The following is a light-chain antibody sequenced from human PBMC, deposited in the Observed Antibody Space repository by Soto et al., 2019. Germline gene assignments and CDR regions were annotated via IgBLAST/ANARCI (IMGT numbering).Light chain of an antibody. Sequence: QSALTQPASVSGSPGQAITISCSGTSSDVGAFNYVSWYQQHPGKAPKLMIYDVSNRPSGVSNRFSGSKSGNTASLTISGLRAEDEADYSCNSYTSNNNYLFGNGKKLTVL. V-gene: IGLV2-14*03. CDR1: SSDVGAFNY. J-gene: IGLJ1*01. CDR2: DVS. CDR3: NSYTSNNNYL.